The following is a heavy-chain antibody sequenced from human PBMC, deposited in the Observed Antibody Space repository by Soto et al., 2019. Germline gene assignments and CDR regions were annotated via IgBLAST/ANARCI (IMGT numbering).Heavy chain of an antibody. Sequence: SETLSLTCAVSGGSISSGGYSWSWIRQPPGKGLEWIGYIYHSGTTYYNPSLQSRVTMSIDTSKNQFSLKLTAVTAADTAVYYCARPPYGHWYFDLWGRGTLVTVS. J-gene: IGHJ2*01. CDR1: GGSISSGGYS. D-gene: IGHD4-17*01. CDR2: IYHSGTT. V-gene: IGHV4-30-2*01. CDR3: ARPPYGHWYFDL.